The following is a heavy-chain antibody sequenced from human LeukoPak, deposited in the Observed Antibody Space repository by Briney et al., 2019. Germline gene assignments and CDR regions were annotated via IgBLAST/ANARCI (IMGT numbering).Heavy chain of an antibody. D-gene: IGHD6-13*01. Sequence: ASVKVSCKASGYTFTSYYMHWVRQAPGQGLEWMGIINPSGGSTSYAQKFQGRVTMTRDTSTSTVYMELSSLRSEDTAVYYCARGPYSSSWYETLPPLYYFDYWGQGTLVTVSS. CDR1: GYTFTSYY. J-gene: IGHJ4*02. CDR2: INPSGGST. CDR3: ARGPYSSSWYETLPPLYYFDY. V-gene: IGHV1-46*01.